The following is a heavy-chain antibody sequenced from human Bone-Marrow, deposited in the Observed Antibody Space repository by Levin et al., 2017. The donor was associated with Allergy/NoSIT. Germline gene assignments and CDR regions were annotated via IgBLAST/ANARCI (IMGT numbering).Heavy chain of an antibody. CDR3: ARDGGVVRSFQYNHMAV. D-gene: IGHD3-3*01. J-gene: IGHJ6*03. V-gene: IGHV7-4-1*02. CDR1: GYKLSDYA. Sequence: AASVKVSCQASGYKLSDYAMNWVRQAPGQGLEWMGWININTGTTTYAQGFTGRFVFTFDTSLGTAYLQISSLKSDDTAVYYCARDGGVVRSFQYNHMAVWGKGTAVTGPS. CDR2: ININTGTT.